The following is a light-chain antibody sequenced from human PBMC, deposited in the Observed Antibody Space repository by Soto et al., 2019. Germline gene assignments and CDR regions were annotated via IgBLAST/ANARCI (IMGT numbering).Light chain of an antibody. J-gene: IGKJ2*01. Sequence: EIVLTQSPATLSLSPGERATLSCRASQSVSGIYLGWYQQRPGQAPRLLIYGASNRASGISARFSGSGSGTDFTLTINRLEPADFAVYYCHQRKKWPYTVGQGTKLEIK. V-gene: IGKV3D-20*02. CDR1: QSVSGIY. CDR3: HQRKKWPYT. CDR2: GAS.